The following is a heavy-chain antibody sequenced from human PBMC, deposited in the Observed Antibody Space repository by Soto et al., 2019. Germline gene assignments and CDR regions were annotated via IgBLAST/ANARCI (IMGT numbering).Heavy chain of an antibody. Sequence: ASVEVSCKASGYTFAIYGRHWVRQAPGQRLEWMGWINAGNGNTKYSQKFQGRVTITRDTSASTAYMELSSLRSEDTAVYYCARGLGGARTYFDYWGQGTLVTVSS. CDR3: ARGLGGARTYFDY. J-gene: IGHJ4*02. D-gene: IGHD3-10*01. CDR1: GYTFAIYG. CDR2: INAGNGNT. V-gene: IGHV1-3*01.